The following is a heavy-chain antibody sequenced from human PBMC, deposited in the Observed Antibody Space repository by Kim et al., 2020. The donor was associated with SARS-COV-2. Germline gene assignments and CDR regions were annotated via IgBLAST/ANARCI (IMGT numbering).Heavy chain of an antibody. CDR2: ISGSGGNT. CDR1: GFTFSSYA. Sequence: GGSLRLSCAASGFTFSSYAMNWVRQAPGKGLEWVSGISGSGGNTYYADSVKGRFTISRDNSKNTLYLHMNSLKTEDTAVYYCATAGDSSNDYWGQGTMVT. V-gene: IGHV3-23*01. CDR3: ATAGDSSNDY. D-gene: IGHD6-13*01. J-gene: IGHJ4*02.